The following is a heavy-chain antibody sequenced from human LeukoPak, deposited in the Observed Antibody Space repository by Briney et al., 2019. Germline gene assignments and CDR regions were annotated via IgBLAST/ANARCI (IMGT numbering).Heavy chain of an antibody. D-gene: IGHD3-10*01. CDR2: IYTGDSDT. J-gene: IGHJ4*02. Sequence: GEALNISCKGSGYSFTSYWIGWVRQMRRKGLGWMGIIYTGDSDTRDSPCFQGQVTISADKSISTAYLQWSSLKASDNAMYFCARLVGGVTTDDWGQGTLVTVSS. CDR1: GYSFTSYW. V-gene: IGHV5-51*01. CDR3: ARLVGGVTTDD.